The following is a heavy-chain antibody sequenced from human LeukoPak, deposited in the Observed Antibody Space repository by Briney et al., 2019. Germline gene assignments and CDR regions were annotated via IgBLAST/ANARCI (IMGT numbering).Heavy chain of an antibody. J-gene: IGHJ4*02. CDR1: GGSISNYH. Sequence: PSETLSLTRSVSGGSISNYHRWGMGQPPPRGLEWIGYVSYTGCTSCNPSLNTRLTMSVATSKNQFSLHLSSVPAADTAMYYCASAPTVTTWYLGYWGQGLLVTVSS. CDR2: VSYTGCT. V-gene: IGHV4-59*12. D-gene: IGHD4-17*01. CDR3: ASAPTVTTWYLGY.